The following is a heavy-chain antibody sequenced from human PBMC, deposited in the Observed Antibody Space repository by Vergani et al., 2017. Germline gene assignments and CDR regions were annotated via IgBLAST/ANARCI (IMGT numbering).Heavy chain of an antibody. CDR3: ARLRDFWSGYYTGSYAFDI. V-gene: IGHV4-38-2*01. Sequence: QVQLQESGPGLVKPSETLSLTCAVSGYSISSGYYWGWIRQPPGKGLEWIGSINHSGSTYYNPSLKSRVTISVDTSKNQFSLKLSSLTAADTAVYYCARLRDFWSGYYTGSYAFDIWGQGTMVTVSS. D-gene: IGHD3-3*01. CDR1: GYSISSGYY. CDR2: INHSGST. J-gene: IGHJ3*02.